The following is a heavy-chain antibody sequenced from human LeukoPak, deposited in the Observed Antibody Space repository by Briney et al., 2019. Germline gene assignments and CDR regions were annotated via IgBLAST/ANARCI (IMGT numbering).Heavy chain of an antibody. CDR2: INTVATYI. V-gene: IGHV3-21*01. D-gene: IGHD3-22*01. CDR3: ARLRRNGDSGGFYYYYGY. J-gene: IGHJ4*02. Sequence: GGSLRLSCAASGFTFTSFSFNWVRRAPGKGLEWVSSINTVATYIYYADSVRGRFTISRDNAKNSVYLQMDSLRAEDTGVYYCARLRRNGDSGGFYYYYGYWGQGTLVTVSS. CDR1: GFTFTSFS.